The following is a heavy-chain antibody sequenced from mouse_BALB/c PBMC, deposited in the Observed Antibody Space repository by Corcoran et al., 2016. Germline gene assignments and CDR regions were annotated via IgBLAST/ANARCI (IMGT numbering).Heavy chain of an antibody. Sequence: QIQLVQSGPELKKPGETVKISCKASGYTFTNYGMNWVKQAPGKGLKWMGWINTYTGEPTYADDFKGRFAFSLETSASTAYLQINNLKNEDMATYFCARFRDLLLPYWGQGTTLTVSS. CDR1: GYTFTNYG. CDR3: ARFRDLLLPY. D-gene: IGHD1-1*01. V-gene: IGHV9-1*02. CDR2: INTYTGEP. J-gene: IGHJ2*01.